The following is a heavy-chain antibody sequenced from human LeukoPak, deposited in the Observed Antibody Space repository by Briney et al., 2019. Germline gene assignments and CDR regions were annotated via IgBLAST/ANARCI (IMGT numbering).Heavy chain of an antibody. D-gene: IGHD3-10*01. CDR1: GFTFNNYG. CDR2: IWYDGSNK. J-gene: IGHJ4*02. CDR3: ASSGPYGYFDF. V-gene: IGHV3-33*03. Sequence: GGSLRLSCAASGFTFNNYGMHWVRQAPGKGLEWMALIWYDGSNKYYADSVRGRFTISRDNAKNTLFLQMSSLRVEDTAMYYCASSGPYGYFDFWGQGALVTVSS.